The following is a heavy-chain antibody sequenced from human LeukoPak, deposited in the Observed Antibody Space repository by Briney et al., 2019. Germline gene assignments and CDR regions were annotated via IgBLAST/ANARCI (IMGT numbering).Heavy chain of an antibody. V-gene: IGHV4-30-4*01. J-gene: IGHJ5*02. D-gene: IGHD3-10*01. CDR2: IYYSGST. Sequence: PSQTLSLTCIVSGGSISSGDYCWSWFRQPPGKGLEWIGYIYYSGSTYYNPSLKSRVTIAVVRSKNQFSLKLSSVTAADTAVYYCAREGEYYGSGSYYNFWFDPWGQGTLVTVSS. CDR1: GGSISSGDYC. CDR3: AREGEYYGSGSYYNFWFDP.